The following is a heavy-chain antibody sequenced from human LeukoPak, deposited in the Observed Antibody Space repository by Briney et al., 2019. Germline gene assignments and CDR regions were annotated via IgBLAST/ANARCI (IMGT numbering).Heavy chain of an antibody. V-gene: IGHV1-18*04. CDR3: TRGIALATAYYFDS. D-gene: IGHD6-25*01. CDR2: ISNHNGNT. CDR1: GFTFSAYG. J-gene: IGHJ4*02. Sequence: GASVKVSCKTSGFTFSAYGIAWVRQAPGHGPEWMGWISNHNGNTNYAQKFQDRITVTTETSTGTVSMELGSLKPDDTAIYYCTRGIALATAYYFDSWGRGTQVTVAS.